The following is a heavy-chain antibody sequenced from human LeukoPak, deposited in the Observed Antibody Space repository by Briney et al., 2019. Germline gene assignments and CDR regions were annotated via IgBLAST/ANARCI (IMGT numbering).Heavy chain of an antibody. D-gene: IGHD3-10*01. CDR1: GGSISSYY. V-gene: IGHV4-59*12. Sequence: SETLSLTCTVSGGSISSYYWSWIRQPPGKGLEWIGYIYYSGSTNYNPSLKSRVTISVDTSKNQFSLKLSSVTAADTAVYYCARDEYYYGSGSYYTFDYWGQGTLVTVSS. CDR2: IYYSGST. J-gene: IGHJ4*02. CDR3: ARDEYYYGSGSYYTFDY.